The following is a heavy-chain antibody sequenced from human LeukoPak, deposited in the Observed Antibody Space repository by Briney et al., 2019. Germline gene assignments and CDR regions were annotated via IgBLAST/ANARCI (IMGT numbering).Heavy chain of an antibody. D-gene: IGHD2-2*01. CDR3: AXXXXXXXXRINPVVPAAAYYYYGMDV. V-gene: IGHV4-34*01. J-gene: IGHJ6*02. CDR2: INHSGST. Sequence: PSETLSLTCAVYGGSFSGYYWSWIRQPPGKGLEWIGEINHSGSTNYNPSLKSRVTISVDTSKNQFSLKLRSVTAADTTLYYCAXXXXXXXXRINPVVPAAAYYYYGMDVWGQGTTVTVSS. CDR1: GGSFSGYY.